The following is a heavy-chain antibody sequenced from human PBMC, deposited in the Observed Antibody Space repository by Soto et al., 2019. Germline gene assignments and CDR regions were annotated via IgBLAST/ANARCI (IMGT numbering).Heavy chain of an antibody. D-gene: IGHD3-16*01. CDR3: AREGRSRPRCLFDY. CDR1: GFTFGSYP. J-gene: IGHJ4*02. CDR2: LSTNGDST. V-gene: IGHV3-64*01. Sequence: EVQLVASGGGLVQPGGSLSLSCAASGFTFGSYPMHWVRQAPGKGLEYVSALSTNGDSTFYAKSVKGRFNISRDNFKNTPYLQMGSLRGEDMGVYYCAREGRSRPRCLFDYVGQGSLVPASS.